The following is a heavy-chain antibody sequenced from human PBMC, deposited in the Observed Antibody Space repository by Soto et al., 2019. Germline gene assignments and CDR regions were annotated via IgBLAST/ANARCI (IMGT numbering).Heavy chain of an antibody. Sequence: PSETLSLTCAVYGGSFSGYYWSWIRQPPGKGLKWIGEINHSGSTNYNPSLKSRVTISVDTSKNQFSLKLSSVTAADTAVYYCARGTRGWYAYYYYGMDVWGQGTTVTVSS. CDR1: GGSFSGYY. V-gene: IGHV4-34*01. CDR3: ARGTRGWYAYYYYGMDV. CDR2: INHSGST. J-gene: IGHJ6*02. D-gene: IGHD6-19*01.